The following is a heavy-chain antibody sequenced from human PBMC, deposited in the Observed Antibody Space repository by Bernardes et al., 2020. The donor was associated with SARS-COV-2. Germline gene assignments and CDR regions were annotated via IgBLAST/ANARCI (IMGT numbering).Heavy chain of an antibody. Sequence: GGSLSLSCAASGFTISDYYVTWIRQAPGKGLEWVAYISGSGNSIYYADAVKGRFIISRDNAKNSVYLQMNSLRAEDTAVYYCARSEDVVVVVAADYGMDVWGQGTTVTVSS. CDR3: ARSEDVVVVVAADYGMDV. V-gene: IGHV3-11*01. D-gene: IGHD2-15*01. CDR2: ISGSGNSI. J-gene: IGHJ6*02. CDR1: GFTISDYY.